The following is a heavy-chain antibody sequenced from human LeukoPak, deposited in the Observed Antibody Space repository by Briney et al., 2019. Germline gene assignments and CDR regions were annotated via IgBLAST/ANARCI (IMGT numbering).Heavy chain of an antibody. CDR3: AKAGFNGSGSYFRYYYYYYMDV. J-gene: IGHJ6*03. Sequence: GGSLRLSCAASGFTFSSYGMSWVRQAPGKGLEWVSAISGSGGSTYYADSVKGRFTISRDNSKNTLYLQMNSLRAEDTAVYYCAKAGFNGSGSYFRYYYYYYMDVWGKGTTVTISS. CDR2: ISGSGGST. V-gene: IGHV3-23*01. CDR1: GFTFSSYG. D-gene: IGHD3-10*01.